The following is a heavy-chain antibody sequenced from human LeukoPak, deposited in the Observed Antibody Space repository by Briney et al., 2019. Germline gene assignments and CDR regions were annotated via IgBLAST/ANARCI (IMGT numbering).Heavy chain of an antibody. J-gene: IGHJ3*02. CDR1: GFTFSSYA. D-gene: IGHD1-26*01. Sequence: GGSLRLSCAASGFTFSSYAMSLVRQAPGKGLERVSAIIGSGGSTYYADSVKGQFTISRDNSNNTLYLQMNSLRAEDTAVYYCAKVRVMEWELRERAFDIWGQGTMVTVSS. CDR3: AKVRVMEWELRERAFDI. CDR2: IIGSGGST. V-gene: IGHV3-23*01.